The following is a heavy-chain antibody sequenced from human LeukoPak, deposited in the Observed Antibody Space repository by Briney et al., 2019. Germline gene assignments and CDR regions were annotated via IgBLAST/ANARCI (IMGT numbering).Heavy chain of an antibody. D-gene: IGHD6-13*01. CDR2: ISGSGGST. Sequence: GGSLRLSCAASGFTFSSYAMSWVRQAPGKGLEWVSAISGSGGSTYYADSVKGRFTTSRGNSKNTLYLQMNSLRAEDTAVYYCAKDRGSSWPHGFDYWGQGTLVTVSS. CDR1: GFTFSSYA. CDR3: AKDRGSSWPHGFDY. J-gene: IGHJ4*02. V-gene: IGHV3-23*01.